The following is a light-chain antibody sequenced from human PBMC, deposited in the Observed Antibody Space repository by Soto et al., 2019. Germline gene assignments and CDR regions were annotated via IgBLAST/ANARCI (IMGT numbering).Light chain of an antibody. J-gene: IGKJ2*01. Sequence: EIVLAQSPATLSLSPGERATLSCRASQSVSSYLAWYQQKAGQAPRLLIYDASNRATGIPARFSGSGSGTYFTFTISSLEPEDFAVYYCQQRSNWPYTFGQGTKLEIK. CDR2: DAS. V-gene: IGKV3-11*01. CDR3: QQRSNWPYT. CDR1: QSVSSY.